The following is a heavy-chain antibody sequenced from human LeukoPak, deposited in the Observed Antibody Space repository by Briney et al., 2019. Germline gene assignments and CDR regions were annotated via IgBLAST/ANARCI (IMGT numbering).Heavy chain of an antibody. Sequence: SETLSLTCTVPGGSISSYYWSWIRQPPGKGLEWIGYIYYSGSTNYNPSLKSRVTISVDTSQNQFSLKLTSVTAADTAVYYCARHNSNRWSAFDYWGQGTLVTVSS. CDR1: GGSISSYY. J-gene: IGHJ4*02. CDR2: IYYSGST. D-gene: IGHD2-15*01. CDR3: ARHNSNRWSAFDY. V-gene: IGHV4-59*08.